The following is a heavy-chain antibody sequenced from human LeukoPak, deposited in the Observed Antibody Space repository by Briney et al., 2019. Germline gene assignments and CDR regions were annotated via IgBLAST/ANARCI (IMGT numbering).Heavy chain of an antibody. CDR3: ASKAGGEVY. CDR1: GFTFSSYS. CDR2: ISSSSSYI. D-gene: IGHD1-26*01. V-gene: IGHV3-21*01. Sequence: PGGSLRLSCAASGFTFSSYSMNWVRQAPGKGLEWVSSISSSSSYIYYADSVQGRFTISRDNAKNSLYLQMNSLRAEDTAVYSCASKAGGEVYWGQGTLVTVSS. J-gene: IGHJ4*02.